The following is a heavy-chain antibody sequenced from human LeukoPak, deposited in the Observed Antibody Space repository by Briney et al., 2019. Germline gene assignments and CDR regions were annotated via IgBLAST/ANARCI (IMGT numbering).Heavy chain of an antibody. D-gene: IGHD5-12*01. J-gene: IGHJ4*02. Sequence: PGRSLRLSCAASGFTFDDYSMHWVRQAPGKGLEWVSGISWNSGSAVYADSVKGRFTISRDSAKNSLYLQMNSLRTEDTALYYCAKDRTYSAYAALDYWGQGTLVTVSS. CDR3: AKDRTYSAYAALDY. CDR2: ISWNSGSA. V-gene: IGHV3-9*01. CDR1: GFTFDDYS.